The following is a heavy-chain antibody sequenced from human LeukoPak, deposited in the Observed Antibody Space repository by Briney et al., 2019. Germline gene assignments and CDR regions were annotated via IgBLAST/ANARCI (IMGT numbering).Heavy chain of an antibody. V-gene: IGHV1-2*02. J-gene: IGHJ4*02. D-gene: IGHD2-21*01. CDR3: ARDYDCYYFDY. Sequence: ASVTVSLTASGYTFIDYYMHGVRQAPGQGGEGMGWINPKSGGTNYAQKFQGRVTMTRDTSISTAYMELSSLRSDDTAVYYCARDYDCYYFDYWGQGTLVTVSS. CDR2: INPKSGGT. CDR1: GYTFIDYY.